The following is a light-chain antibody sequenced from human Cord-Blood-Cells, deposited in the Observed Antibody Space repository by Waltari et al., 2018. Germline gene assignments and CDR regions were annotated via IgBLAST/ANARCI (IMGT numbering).Light chain of an antibody. CDR1: SNDVGGYND. Sequence: QSALTPPPSASGSPGQSVPIPCTGPSNDVGGYNDVYWYQHHPGKAPKLRIYEVSQRPSGVPDRFSGSKSDNTASLTVSGLQAEDEADYYCSSYAGSNNLVFGGGTKLTVL. V-gene: IGLV2-8*01. J-gene: IGLJ2*01. CDR2: EVS. CDR3: SSYAGSNNLV.